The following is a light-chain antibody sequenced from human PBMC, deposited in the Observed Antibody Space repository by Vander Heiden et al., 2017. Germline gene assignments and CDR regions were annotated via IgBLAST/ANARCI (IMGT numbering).Light chain of an antibody. CDR3: CYSEGRYTGWV. Sequence: QSALTQPRSVSGSPGQSVTISCTGTSSDVGGYNFVAWYQQHPDKVPKRMMVYVSKRPSGVPDRFLCYKAGNKASPKTYGLQAEDEADDYCCYSEGRYTGWVFGSGTKLTVL. J-gene: IGLJ3*02. CDR2: YVS. CDR1: SSDVGGYNF. V-gene: IGLV2-11*01.